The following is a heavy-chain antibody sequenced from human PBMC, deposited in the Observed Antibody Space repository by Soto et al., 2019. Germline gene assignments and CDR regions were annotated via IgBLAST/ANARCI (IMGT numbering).Heavy chain of an antibody. Sequence: GGSLRLSCAASGFTFSSYGMHWVRQAPGKGLEWVAVISYDGSNKYYADSVKGRFTISRDNSKNTLYLQMNSLRAEDTAVYYCAKQLAAADPYYYYGMDVWGQGTTVTVSS. CDR3: AKQLAAADPYYYYGMDV. D-gene: IGHD6-13*01. CDR2: ISYDGSNK. J-gene: IGHJ6*02. CDR1: GFTFSSYG. V-gene: IGHV3-30*18.